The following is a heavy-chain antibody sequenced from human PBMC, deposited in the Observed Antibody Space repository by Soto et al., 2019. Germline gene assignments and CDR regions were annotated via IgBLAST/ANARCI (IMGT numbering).Heavy chain of an antibody. V-gene: IGHV3-53*02. CDR3: ARALPVAKGGFDP. D-gene: IGHD2-2*01. Sequence: EVQLVETGGGLIQPGGSLRLSCAASGFTVSNTYMTWVRQPPGKGLECVSVIYTAGGTNYADSVKGRFIISRDNSKNMLYLQMNSLRAEDTAVYYCARALPVAKGGFDPWGQGTLVTVSS. J-gene: IGHJ5*02. CDR1: GFTVSNTY. CDR2: IYTAGGT.